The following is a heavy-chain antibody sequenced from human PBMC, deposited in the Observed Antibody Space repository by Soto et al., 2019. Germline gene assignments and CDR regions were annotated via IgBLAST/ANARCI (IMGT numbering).Heavy chain of an antibody. D-gene: IGHD3-3*01. CDR3: ARDKALDFGVVIDGMDV. CDR1: GGTFSSYA. CDR2: IIPILGTA. J-gene: IGHJ6*02. Sequence: SVKVSCKASGGTFSSYAISWVRQAPGQGLEWMGGIIPILGTANYAQKFQGRVTITADESTSTAYMELSSLRSEDTAVYYCARDKALDFGVVIDGMDVWGQGTTVTVSS. V-gene: IGHV1-69*13.